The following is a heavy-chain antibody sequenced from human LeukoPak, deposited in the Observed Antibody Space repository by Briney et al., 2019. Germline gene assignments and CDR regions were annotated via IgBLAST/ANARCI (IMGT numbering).Heavy chain of an antibody. Sequence: GASVNVSCKASGYTFTRYDINWVRQATGQGLEWMGWMNPNSGNTGYAQKFQGRVTITRNTSISTAYMELSSLRSEDTAVYYCARGTGAAQAPYYFDYWGQGTLVTVSS. CDR2: MNPNSGNT. D-gene: IGHD6-13*01. V-gene: IGHV1-8*03. J-gene: IGHJ4*02. CDR1: GYTFTRYD. CDR3: ARGTGAAQAPYYFDY.